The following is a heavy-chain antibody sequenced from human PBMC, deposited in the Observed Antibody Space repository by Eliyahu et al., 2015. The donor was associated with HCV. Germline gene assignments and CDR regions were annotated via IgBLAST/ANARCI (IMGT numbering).Heavy chain of an antibody. CDR2: IKSKTDGGTT. J-gene: IGHJ4*02. CDR1: XFTFXXAW. V-gene: IGHV3-15*01. D-gene: IGHD2-15*01. Sequence: EVQLVESGGGLVKPGGSLXXSCAASXFTFXXAWMSWVRQAPGKGLEWVGRIKSKTDGGTTDYAAPVKGRFTISRDDSKNTLYLQMNSLKTEDTAVYYCTTDVVVVAATPGVDYWGQGTLVTVSS. CDR3: TTDVVVVAATPGVDY.